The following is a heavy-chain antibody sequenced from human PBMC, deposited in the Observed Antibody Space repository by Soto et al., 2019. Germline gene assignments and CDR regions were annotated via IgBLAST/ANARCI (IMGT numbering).Heavy chain of an antibody. Sequence: EVQLVESGGGLVKPGGSLRLSCAASGFTFSSYSMNWVRQAPGKGLEWVSSISSSSSYIYYADSVKGRFTISRDNAKNSLYLQMNSLRAEDTAVYYCARLTSKDSSGYYCYWGQGTLVTVSS. CDR3: ARLTSKDSSGYYCY. V-gene: IGHV3-21*01. CDR2: ISSSSSYI. J-gene: IGHJ4*02. CDR1: GFTFSSYS. D-gene: IGHD3-22*01.